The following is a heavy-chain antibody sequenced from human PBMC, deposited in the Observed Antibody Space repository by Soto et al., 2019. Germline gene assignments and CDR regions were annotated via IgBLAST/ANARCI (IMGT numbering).Heavy chain of an antibody. D-gene: IGHD3-3*01. Sequence: QVQLVESGGGVVQPGRSLRLSCAASGFTFSSYGMHWVRQAPGKGLEWVAVISYDGSNKYYADSVKGRFTISRDNSKNTLYLQMNSLRAEDTAVYYCAKDYDFWNWRIHWFDPGGQGTLVTGSS. V-gene: IGHV3-30*18. CDR1: GFTFSSYG. J-gene: IGHJ5*02. CDR2: ISYDGSNK. CDR3: AKDYDFWNWRIHWFDP.